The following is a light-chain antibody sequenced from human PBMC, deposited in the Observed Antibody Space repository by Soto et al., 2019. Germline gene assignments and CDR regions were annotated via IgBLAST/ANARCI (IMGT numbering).Light chain of an antibody. Sequence: DIQMTQSPSSVSASVGDGVTITCRASQDINSFLAWYQQKPGKAPKLLIYAASTLHIGVPSRFRGSGSGTAFTLTISSLQPEDFATYYCQQSYSTPWTFGQGTKVEIK. CDR2: AAS. CDR1: QDINSF. J-gene: IGKJ1*01. CDR3: QQSYSTPWT. V-gene: IGKV1-12*01.